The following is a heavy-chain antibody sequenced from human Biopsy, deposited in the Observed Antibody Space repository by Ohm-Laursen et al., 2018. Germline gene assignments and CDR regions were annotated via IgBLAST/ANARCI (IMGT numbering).Heavy chain of an antibody. CDR3: ARSFGVVISFEHNWFDP. Sequence: SSVKVSCKASGATSSNYAINWLRQAPGQGLEWMGGINPMFGTAKYAQRFQGRVTITADKSTSTADMELSSLRSDDTAVYYCARSFGVVISFEHNWFDPWGQGTLVTVSS. J-gene: IGHJ5*02. D-gene: IGHD3-3*01. CDR1: GATSSNYA. CDR2: INPMFGTA. V-gene: IGHV1-69*06.